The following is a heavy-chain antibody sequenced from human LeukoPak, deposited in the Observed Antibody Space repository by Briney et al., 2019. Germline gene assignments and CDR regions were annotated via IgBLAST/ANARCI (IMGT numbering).Heavy chain of an antibody. CDR1: GYTFTSYG. CDR3: ARETVVVPATDYYYYGMDV. CDR2: ISAYNGNT. V-gene: IGHV1-18*01. D-gene: IGHD2-2*01. J-gene: IGHJ6*02. Sequence: GASVKVSFKASGYTFTSYGISWVRQAPGQGLEWMGWISAYNGNTNYAQKLQGRVTMTTDTSTSTAYMELSRLRSDDTAVYYCARETVVVPATDYYYYGMDVWGQGTTVTVSS.